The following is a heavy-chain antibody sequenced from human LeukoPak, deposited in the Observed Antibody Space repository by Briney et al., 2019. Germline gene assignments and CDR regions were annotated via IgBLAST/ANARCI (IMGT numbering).Heavy chain of an antibody. CDR3: AKGTLPRGYRYGYDLYYFDY. Sequence: SGGSLRLSCAASGFSFSNYAMSCVRESPGKGLECVSGICGSGGSTYYADSVKGRFTISRDNSKNTLYLQMNSLRAEDTAVYYCAKGTLPRGYRYGYDLYYFDYWGQGTLVTVSS. D-gene: IGHD5-18*01. CDR2: ICGSGGST. CDR1: GFSFSNYA. J-gene: IGHJ4*02. V-gene: IGHV3-23*01.